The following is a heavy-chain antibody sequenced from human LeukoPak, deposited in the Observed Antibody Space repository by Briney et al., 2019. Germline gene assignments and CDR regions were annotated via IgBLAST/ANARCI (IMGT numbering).Heavy chain of an antibody. J-gene: IGHJ4*02. Sequence: PGGSLRLSCAASGFTFSTFGMSWVRRAPGKGPEWVSGITGSGATTYYADSVKGRFTISRDNSQNTLYLQMNTLRAEDTDVYYCAKVVSGFHFDCWGQGTLVTVSS. V-gene: IGHV3-23*01. D-gene: IGHD1-26*01. CDR1: GFTFSTFG. CDR2: ITGSGATT. CDR3: AKVVSGFHFDC.